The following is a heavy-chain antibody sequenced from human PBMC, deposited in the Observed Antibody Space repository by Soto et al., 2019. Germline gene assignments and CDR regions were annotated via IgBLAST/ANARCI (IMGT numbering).Heavy chain of an antibody. Sequence: EVQLVESGGGLVQPGRSLRLSCAASGFTFDDYAMHWVRQAPGKGLEWVSGISWNSGSIGYADSVKGRFTISRDNAKNSLYLQMNSLRAEDTALYYCAKDNYDFWSGQIGGGDYYYMDVWGKGTTVTVSS. CDR3: AKDNYDFWSGQIGGGDYYYMDV. V-gene: IGHV3-9*01. D-gene: IGHD3-3*01. CDR1: GFTFDDYA. CDR2: ISWNSGSI. J-gene: IGHJ6*03.